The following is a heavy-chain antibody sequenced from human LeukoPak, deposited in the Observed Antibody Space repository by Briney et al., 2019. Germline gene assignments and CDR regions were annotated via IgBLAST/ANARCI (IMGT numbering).Heavy chain of an antibody. D-gene: IGHD6-13*01. J-gene: IGHJ4*02. CDR3: ARAAYNSSPDY. CDR2: ISTSGRTM. CDR1: GFTFTTYR. V-gene: IGHV3-48*02. Sequence: GGSLRLSCAASGFTFTTYRINWVRQAPGKGLEWVSYISTSGRTMFYADSVRGRFAISRDNAKNSLYLQMNSLRDEDTVVYCCARAAYNSSPDYWGEGTLVTVSS.